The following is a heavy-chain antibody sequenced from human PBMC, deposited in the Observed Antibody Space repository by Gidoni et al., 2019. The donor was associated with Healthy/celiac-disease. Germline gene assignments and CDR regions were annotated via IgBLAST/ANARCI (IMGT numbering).Heavy chain of an antibody. V-gene: IGHV1-2*06. CDR3: ARDGAAGKRAGFYYYYYMDV. J-gene: IGHJ6*03. CDR2: INPNSGGT. Sequence: QVQLVQSGAAVKKPGASVKVSCKAPGYTFPGYYLPWVRQAPGQGLEWMGRINPNSGGTNYAQKFQGRVTMTRDTSISTAYMELSRRRSDDTAVYYCARDGAAGKRAGFYYYYYMDVWGKGTTVTVSS. CDR1: GYTFPGYY. D-gene: IGHD6-13*01.